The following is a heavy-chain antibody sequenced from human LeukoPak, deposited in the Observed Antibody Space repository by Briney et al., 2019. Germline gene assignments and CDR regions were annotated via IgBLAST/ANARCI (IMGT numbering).Heavy chain of an antibody. D-gene: IGHD3-22*01. Sequence: ASVKVSCKASGGTFSSYTISWVRQAPGQGLEWVGRIIPILDITNYAQKFQGRVTITADKSTSTAYMELSSLRSEDTAMYYCARSTEYYDSSGYLGDWFDPWGQGTLVTVFS. CDR1: GGTFSSYT. J-gene: IGHJ5*02. V-gene: IGHV1-69*02. CDR3: ARSTEYYDSSGYLGDWFDP. CDR2: IIPILDIT.